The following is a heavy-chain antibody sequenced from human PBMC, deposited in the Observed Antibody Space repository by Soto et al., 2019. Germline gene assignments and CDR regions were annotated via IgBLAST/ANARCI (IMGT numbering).Heavy chain of an antibody. CDR3: ARVWLRYFDRDNGMDV. J-gene: IGHJ6*02. V-gene: IGHV1-18*01. CDR2: ISAYNGNT. Sequence: QVQLVQSGAEVKKPGASVKVSCKASGYTFTSYGISWVRQAPGQGLEWMGWISAYNGNTNCTQKLQGRVTMTTDTSTSTAYMERRSLRSDDTAVSYCARVWLRYFDRDNGMDVWGQGTTVTVSS. CDR1: GYTFTSYG. D-gene: IGHD3-9*01.